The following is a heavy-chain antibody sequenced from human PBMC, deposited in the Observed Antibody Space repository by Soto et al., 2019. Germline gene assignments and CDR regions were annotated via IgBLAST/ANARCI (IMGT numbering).Heavy chain of an antibody. J-gene: IGHJ1*01. CDR1: GYIFTAYS. CDR2: VNPSGGST. CDR3: AREENCSDGVCYPEYFQR. V-gene: IGHV1-46*01. Sequence: ASVKVSCKASGYIFTAYSMHWVRQAPGQGLEWMGVVNPSGGSTNYAQRFQGRITMTRDTSTSTVYMDLKFLTSEDTAVYYCAREENCSDGVCYPEYFQRWGQGTLVTVSS. D-gene: IGHD2-15*01.